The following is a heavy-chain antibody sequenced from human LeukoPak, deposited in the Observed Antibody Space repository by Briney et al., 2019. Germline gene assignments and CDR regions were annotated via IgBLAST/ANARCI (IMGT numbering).Heavy chain of an antibody. CDR2: IYYSGST. Sequence: SETLSLTCTVSGGSISSGDNYWSWIRQAPGKGLEWIGNIYYSGSTYHNPSLKSRVIMLVDTSKNHFSLKLSSVTAADTAVYYCARAAGSGYDPRGPFDYWGQGTLVTVSS. D-gene: IGHD5-12*01. CDR1: GGSISSGDNY. V-gene: IGHV4-30-4*01. J-gene: IGHJ4*02. CDR3: ARAAGSGYDPRGPFDY.